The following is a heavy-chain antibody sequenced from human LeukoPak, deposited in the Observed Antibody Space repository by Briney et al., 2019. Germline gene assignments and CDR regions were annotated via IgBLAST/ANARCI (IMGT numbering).Heavy chain of an antibody. CDR1: GFTFSDYW. J-gene: IGHJ4*02. Sequence: PGGSLRLSCVASGFTFSDYWMSWVRQAPGKGLEWVANIKQDGGEKYYVDSVKGRFIISRDNAKNSLFLQIHSLRAEDTAVYYCASGMIEYDYWGQGTLVTVSS. CDR3: ASGMIEYDY. V-gene: IGHV3-7*01. D-gene: IGHD3-22*01. CDR2: IKQDGGEK.